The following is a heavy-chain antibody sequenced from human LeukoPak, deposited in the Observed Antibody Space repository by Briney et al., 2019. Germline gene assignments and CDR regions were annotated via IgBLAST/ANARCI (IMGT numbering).Heavy chain of an antibody. V-gene: IGHV3-48*04. CDR2: ITSTGTTI. Sequence: GGSLRLSCAASGFTFSSYSMNWVRQAPGKGLEWLSYITSTGTTIYYADSVKGRFTISRDNAKNSLYLQMNSLRAEDTAVYYCARIRGTTYYYDSSGYQDAFDIWGQGTMVTVSS. J-gene: IGHJ3*02. D-gene: IGHD3-22*01. CDR3: ARIRGTTYYYDSSGYQDAFDI. CDR1: GFTFSSYS.